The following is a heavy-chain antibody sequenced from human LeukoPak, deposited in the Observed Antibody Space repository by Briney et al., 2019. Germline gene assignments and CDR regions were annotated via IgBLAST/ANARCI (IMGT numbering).Heavy chain of an antibody. CDR3: GGDRGGGVFDS. J-gene: IGHJ4*02. Sequence: SETLSLTCTVSSGSISSGSYYWSWIRQPAGKGLEWVGRTHTSGTTNYNPSLESRVTVSVDTSKNQFSLKLISATAADTAGYYCGGDRGGGVFDSWGQGILVTVSS. V-gene: IGHV4-61*02. CDR1: SGSISSGSYY. D-gene: IGHD2-8*01. CDR2: THTSGTT.